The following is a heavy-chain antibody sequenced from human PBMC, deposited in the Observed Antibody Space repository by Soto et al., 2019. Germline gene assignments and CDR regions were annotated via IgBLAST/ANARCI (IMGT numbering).Heavy chain of an antibody. CDR3: AREKGYISGPKNFDY. CDR1: GASISSGDYF. D-gene: IGHD5-12*01. V-gene: IGHV4-30-4*01. J-gene: IGHJ4*02. CDR2: IYDSGSS. Sequence: PSETLSLTCTVSGASISSGDYFWSWIRQSPGKGLEWNGYIYDSGSSYYNPSLKSRVTMSVDTSKNQFSLKLRSVTAADTAVYYCAREKGYISGPKNFDYWGQGTLVTVSS.